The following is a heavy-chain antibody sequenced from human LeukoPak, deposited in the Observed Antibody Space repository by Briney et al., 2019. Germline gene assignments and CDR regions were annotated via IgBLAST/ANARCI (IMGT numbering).Heavy chain of an antibody. CDR3: AGDTDFSIDY. J-gene: IGHJ4*02. V-gene: IGHV1-18*01. CDR2: INTRSGDA. Sequence: ASVKVSCKATGYTFTNYGIAWVRQAPGQGLEWMGWINTRSGDAQLAHSLQARVTMTTDTSTSTASMELGSLGSDDTAVYYCAGDTDFSIDYWGQGSLVTVSS. CDR1: GYTFTNYG. D-gene: IGHD2/OR15-2a*01.